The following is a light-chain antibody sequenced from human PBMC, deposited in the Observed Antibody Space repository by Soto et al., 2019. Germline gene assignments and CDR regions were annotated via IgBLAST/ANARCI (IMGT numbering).Light chain of an antibody. CDR2: GTS. Sequence: EKVMTQYPATLSLSPGARATLSCRASQSVSDKLAWYQQRPGQAPRLLIYGTSVRDTGIPARLSGGGSGTEFTLTISSLQAEDFAVYYCQQYNNWPPITFGQGTRLEIK. CDR1: QSVSDK. CDR3: QQYNNWPPIT. J-gene: IGKJ5*01. V-gene: IGKV3-15*01.